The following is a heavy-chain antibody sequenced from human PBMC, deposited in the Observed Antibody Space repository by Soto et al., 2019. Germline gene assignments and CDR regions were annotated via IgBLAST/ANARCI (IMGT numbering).Heavy chain of an antibody. J-gene: IGHJ4*02. V-gene: IGHV3-30*18. D-gene: IGHD3-22*01. Sequence: QVQLVESGGGVVQPGRSLRLSCAASGFTFSSYGMHWVRQAPGKGLEWVAIISYYGNYKYYADSVKGRFTISRDNSKNTLYLQMNSLRAEDTAVYDCGKVSTYYYDSTFDYWGQGTLVTVSS. CDR3: GKVSTYYYDSTFDY. CDR2: ISYYGNYK. CDR1: GFTFSSYG.